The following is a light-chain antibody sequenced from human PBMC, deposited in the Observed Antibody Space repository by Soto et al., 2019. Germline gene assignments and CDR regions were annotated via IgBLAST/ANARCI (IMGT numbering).Light chain of an antibody. J-gene: IGLJ3*02. V-gene: IGLV1-40*01. CDR1: SSNIGAGYD. CDR3: QSYDSSLSGWV. CDR2: GNS. Sequence: QSVLTQPPSVSGAPGQRVTISCTGSSSNIGAGYDVHWYQQLPGTAPKLLIYGNSNRPSGVPDRFSGSKSGTSASLAITGRQAEDEADYYCQSYDSSLSGWVFGGGTKVTVL.